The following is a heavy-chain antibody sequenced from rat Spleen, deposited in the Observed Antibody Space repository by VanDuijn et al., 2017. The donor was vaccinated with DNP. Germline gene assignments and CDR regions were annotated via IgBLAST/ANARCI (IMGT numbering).Heavy chain of an antibody. J-gene: IGHJ2*01. CDR3: ARPDY. Sequence: EVQLVESGGGLVQPGRSLKLSCAASGFTFSAYYMAWVRQAPAKGLEWVAYIGSPAYAPYHGDSVKGRFTISRDNAETTLYLQMDSLRSEDTATYYCARPDYWGQGVMVTVSS. CDR2: IGSPAYAP. CDR1: GFTFSAYY. V-gene: IGHV5-25*01.